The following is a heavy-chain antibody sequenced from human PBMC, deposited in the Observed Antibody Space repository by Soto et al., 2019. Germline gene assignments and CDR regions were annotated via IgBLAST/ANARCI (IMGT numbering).Heavy chain of an antibody. Sequence: PSQTLSLTWTVSGGSLSSSSYYWGWIRQPPGKGLEWIGSMYYSGSTYCNPSLKSRFTISVDTSKNQFSLKLSSVTAADTAVYYCASLGGFVVVPALGWFDPWGQGTLVTVSS. V-gene: IGHV4-39*01. CDR1: GGSLSSSSYY. D-gene: IGHD2-2*01. J-gene: IGHJ5*02. CDR2: MYYSGST. CDR3: ASLGGFVVVPALGWFDP.